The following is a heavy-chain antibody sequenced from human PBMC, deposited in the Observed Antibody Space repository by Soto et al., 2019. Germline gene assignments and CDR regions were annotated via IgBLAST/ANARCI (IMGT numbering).Heavy chain of an antibody. J-gene: IGHJ5*02. V-gene: IGHV4-4*02. Sequence: QVQLQESGPGLVKPSGTLSLTCAVSGGSISSSNWWSWVRQPPGKGLEWIGGIYHSGSTNYNPSRDSRVTISVDRSTTRCSGRLSSVPAADTAVYYCAGGWSARTGERDWFDPWGQGTLVPVSS. D-gene: IGHD7-27*01. CDR1: GGSISSSNW. CDR3: AGGWSARTGERDWFDP. CDR2: IYHSGST.